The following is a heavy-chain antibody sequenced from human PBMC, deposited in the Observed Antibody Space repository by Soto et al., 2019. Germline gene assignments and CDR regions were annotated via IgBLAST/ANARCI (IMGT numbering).Heavy chain of an antibody. CDR1: GGSISSYY. V-gene: IGHV4-59*01. Sequence: SETLSLTCTGSGGSISSYYWSWIRQPPGKGLEWIGYIYYSGSTNYNPSLKSRVTISVDTSKNQFSLKLSSVTAADTAVYYCASYSGYGWGYYYYMDVWGKGTTVTVSS. CDR2: IYYSGST. D-gene: IGHD5-12*01. J-gene: IGHJ6*03. CDR3: ASYSGYGWGYYYYMDV.